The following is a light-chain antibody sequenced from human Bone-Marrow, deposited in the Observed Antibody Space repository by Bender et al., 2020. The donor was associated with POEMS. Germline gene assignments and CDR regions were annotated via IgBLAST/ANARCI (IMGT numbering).Light chain of an antibody. Sequence: SYVLTQPPSVSVAPGQTARMTCGGNYIGGKSVHWYQQRPGQAPVVVVYDDSDRPSGIPERFSGSNSGNTASLTISGLQPEDEADYYCSSYTTITTHVFGTGTKVTVL. V-gene: IGLV3-21*02. CDR2: DDS. CDR3: SSYTTITTHV. J-gene: IGLJ1*01. CDR1: YIGGKS.